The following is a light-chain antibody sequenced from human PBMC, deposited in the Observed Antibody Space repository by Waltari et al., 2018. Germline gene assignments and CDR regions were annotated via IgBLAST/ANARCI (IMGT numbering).Light chain of an antibody. J-gene: IGKJ4*01. CDR3: QERSNWPGGS. V-gene: IGKV3-11*01. CDR1: QSVNSY. CDR2: DAS. Sequence: EVGLTQSPAILSLSPGESATLSCRASQSVNSYLAWYQQKPGQAPRLLIYDASNRATGIPARFVGTGSGTDFTLTITRLEPEDFAVYYCQERSNWPGGSFGGGTKVEIK.